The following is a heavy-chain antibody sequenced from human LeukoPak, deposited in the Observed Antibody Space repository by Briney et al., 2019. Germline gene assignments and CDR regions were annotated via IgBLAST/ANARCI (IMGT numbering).Heavy chain of an antibody. CDR2: IYPGDSDI. J-gene: IGHJ4*02. CDR1: GYSFTSYW. CDR3: ARRSTYGSGTNYLFDY. D-gene: IGHD3-10*01. Sequence: GESLKISCKGSGYSFTSYWIDWVRQMPGKGLEWMGVIYPGDSDIRYGPSFQGQITISADKSISTAYLQWSSLKASDTAMYYCARRSTYGSGTNYLFDYWGQGTLVTVSS. V-gene: IGHV5-51*01.